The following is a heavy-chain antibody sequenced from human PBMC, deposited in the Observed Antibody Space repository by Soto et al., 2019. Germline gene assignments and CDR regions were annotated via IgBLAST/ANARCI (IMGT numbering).Heavy chain of an antibody. V-gene: IGHV1-2*04. CDR1: GYTFTGYY. D-gene: IGHD5-12*01. CDR3: ARGGYSGYDFDY. Sequence: QVQLVQSGAEVKKPGASVKVSCKASGYTFTGYYMHWVRQAPGQGLEWMGWINPNSGGTNYAQKCQGWATMTRDTSISTAYMELSRLRSDDTAVYDCARGGYSGYDFDYWGQGTLVTVSS. CDR2: INPNSGGT. J-gene: IGHJ4*02.